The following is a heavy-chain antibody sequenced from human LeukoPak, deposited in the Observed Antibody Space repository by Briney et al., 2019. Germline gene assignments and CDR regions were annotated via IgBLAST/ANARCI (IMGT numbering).Heavy chain of an antibody. D-gene: IGHD6-13*01. CDR1: GFTFSSYA. CDR2: ISYDGSNK. CDR3: ARDPGSSSWPYYFDY. Sequence: GRSLRLSCAASGFTFSSYAMHWVRQAPGKGQEWVAIISYDGSNKYYADSVKGRFTISRDNSKNSLYLQMNSLRAEDTAVYYCARDPGSSSWPYYFDYWGQGTLVTVSS. V-gene: IGHV3-30-3*01. J-gene: IGHJ4*02.